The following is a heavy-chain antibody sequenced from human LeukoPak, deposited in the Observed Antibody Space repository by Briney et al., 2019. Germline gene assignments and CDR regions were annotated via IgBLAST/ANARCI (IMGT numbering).Heavy chain of an antibody. CDR2: IYYSGST. D-gene: IGHD3-10*01. CDR3: AKHYMGSSYNHGLDC. V-gene: IGHV4-59*08. Sequence: SETLSLTCTVSGGSISSYYWSWIRQPPGKGLEWIGYIYYSGSTNYNPSLKSRVTISVDTSKNQFSLKLSSVTAADTALHYCAKHYMGSSYNHGLDCWGQGTLVTVSS. J-gene: IGHJ4*02. CDR1: GGSISSYY.